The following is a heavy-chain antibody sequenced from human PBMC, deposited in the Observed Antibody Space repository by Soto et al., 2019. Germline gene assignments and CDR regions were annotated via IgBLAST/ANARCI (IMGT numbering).Heavy chain of an antibody. J-gene: IGHJ4*02. CDR3: ASCGSCYGGEFHY. V-gene: IGHV1-3*01. CDR2: INAGNGNT. Sequence: QVQLVQSGAEVKKPGASVKVSCKASGYTFTSYAMHWVRQAPGQRLEWMGWINAGNGNTKYSHKVQGRVTITKDTSASTAYIELSSLRSEDTAVYYCASCGSCYGGEFHYWGQGSPVTVSS. CDR1: GYTFTSYA. D-gene: IGHD2-15*01.